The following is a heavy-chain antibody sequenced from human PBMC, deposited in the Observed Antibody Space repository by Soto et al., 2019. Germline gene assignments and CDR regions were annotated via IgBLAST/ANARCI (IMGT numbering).Heavy chain of an antibody. CDR3: ARGITMVRGPYYYYAMDV. CDR1: GFTFSSHT. J-gene: IGHJ6*02. Sequence: PGESLKISCAASGFTFSSHTMNWVRQAPGKGLEWISYITSTSSTKNYADSVKGRFTISRDNANNSLYLQMNSLRDEDTAVYYCARGITMVRGPYYYYAMDVWGQGTTVTVSS. V-gene: IGHV3-48*02. D-gene: IGHD3-10*01. CDR2: ITSTSSTK.